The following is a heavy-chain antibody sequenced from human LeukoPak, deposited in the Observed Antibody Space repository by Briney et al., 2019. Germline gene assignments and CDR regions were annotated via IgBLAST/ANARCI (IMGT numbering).Heavy chain of an antibody. CDR2: ISGSGGST. CDR1: GFTFSSYG. V-gene: IGHV3-23*01. D-gene: IGHD3-9*01. Sequence: PGGSLRLSCAASGFTFSSYGMHWVRQAPGKGLEWVSAISGSGGSTYYADSVKGRFTISRDNSKNTLYLQMNSLRAEDTAVYYCATGRSIRYFDYWGQGTLLTVSS. J-gene: IGHJ4*02. CDR3: ATGRSIRYFDY.